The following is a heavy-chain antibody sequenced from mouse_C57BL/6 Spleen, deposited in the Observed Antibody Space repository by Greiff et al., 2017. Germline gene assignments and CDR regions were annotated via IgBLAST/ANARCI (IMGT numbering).Heavy chain of an antibody. CDR3: ARQLGPDY. Sequence: VQLQQSGGGLVKPGGSLKLSCAASGFTFSDYGMHWVRQAPEKGLEWVAYISSGSSTIYYADTVKGRFSISRDNAKNTLFLQMTSLRSEDTAMYYCARQLGPDYWGQGTTLTVSS. D-gene: IGHD4-1*02. CDR2: ISSGSSTI. V-gene: IGHV5-17*01. J-gene: IGHJ2*01. CDR1: GFTFSDYG.